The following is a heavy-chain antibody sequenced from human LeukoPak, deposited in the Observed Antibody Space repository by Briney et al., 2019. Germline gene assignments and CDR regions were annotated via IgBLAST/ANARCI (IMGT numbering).Heavy chain of an antibody. J-gene: IGHJ5*02. V-gene: IGHV3-23*01. Sequence: GGSLRLSCAASGFTFSSYGMSWVRQAPGKGLEWVSAISGSGGSTYYADSVKGRFTISRDNSKNTLYLQMNSLRAEDTAVYYCAKERITMIVVAATRFDPWGQGTLVTVSS. CDR2: ISGSGGST. D-gene: IGHD3-22*01. CDR1: GFTFSSYG. CDR3: AKERITMIVVAATRFDP.